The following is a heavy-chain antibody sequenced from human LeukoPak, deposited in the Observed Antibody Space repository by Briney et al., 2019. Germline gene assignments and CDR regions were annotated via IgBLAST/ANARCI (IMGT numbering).Heavy chain of an antibody. D-gene: IGHD6-19*01. CDR3: ARGGTGYSSGWLRAFDI. CDR1: GYMFTTYY. V-gene: IGHV1-2*06. Sequence: ASVKVSCKTSGYMFTTYYPHWVRQAPGQGLEWMGRINPHSGGTNYAQKFQGRVTMTRDTSISTVYMELSSLRSDDTAVYYCARGGTGYSSGWLRAFDIWGQGTMVTVSS. J-gene: IGHJ3*02. CDR2: INPHSGGT.